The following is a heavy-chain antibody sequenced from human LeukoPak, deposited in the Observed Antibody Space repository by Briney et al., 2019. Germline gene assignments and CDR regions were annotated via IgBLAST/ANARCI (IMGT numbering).Heavy chain of an antibody. Sequence: GASVKVSCKASGYTFPSYGVGWVRQAPGQGLEWMGWISAYNGNTNYALKLQGRVTMTTDTSTSTAYMELRSLRSDDTAVYYCARSYRVTAAFDYWGQGTLVTVSS. CDR2: ISAYNGNT. D-gene: IGHD2-21*02. CDR3: ARSYRVTAAFDY. V-gene: IGHV1-18*01. CDR1: GYTFPSYG. J-gene: IGHJ4*02.